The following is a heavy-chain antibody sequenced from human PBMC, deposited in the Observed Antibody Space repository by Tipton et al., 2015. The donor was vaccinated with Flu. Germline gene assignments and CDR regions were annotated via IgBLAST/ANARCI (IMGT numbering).Heavy chain of an antibody. CDR3: ARVEIGWYVDYYYGMDV. Sequence: GSLRLSCAASGFTFSSYEMNWVRQAPGKGLEWVSYISSSGSTIYYADSVKGRFTISRDNAKNSLYLQMNSLRAEDTAVYYCARVEIGWYVDYYYGMDVWGQGTTVTVSS. CDR1: GFTFSSYE. J-gene: IGHJ6*02. V-gene: IGHV3-48*03. CDR2: ISSSGSTI. D-gene: IGHD6-19*01.